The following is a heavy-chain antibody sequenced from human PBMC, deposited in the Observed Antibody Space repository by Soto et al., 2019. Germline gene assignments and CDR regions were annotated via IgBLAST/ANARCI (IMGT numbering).Heavy chain of an antibody. CDR1: GLTLRYYA. CDR3: AKPGGVYWYFDL. Sequence: GGSLRLSCAASGLTLRYYAMTLVRQAPGKGLEWVSSLSGRGGNTYYADSVKGRFTXSRANSENTLFLQMSSLRAEDTATYYCAKPGGVYWYFDLWGRGTLVTVSS. J-gene: IGHJ2*01. D-gene: IGHD3-3*01. CDR2: LSGRGGNT. V-gene: IGHV3-23*01.